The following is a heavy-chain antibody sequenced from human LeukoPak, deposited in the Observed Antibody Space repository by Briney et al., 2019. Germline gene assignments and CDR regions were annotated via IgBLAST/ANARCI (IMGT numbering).Heavy chain of an antibody. CDR2: INHSGST. CDR3: ARGGSSSWYGGIDC. Sequence: SETLSLTCAVYGGSFSGYYWSWIRQPPGKGLEWIGEINHSGSTNYNPSLKSRITISVDTSKNQFSLKLSSVTAADTAVYYCARGGSSSWYGGIDCWGQGTLVTVSS. CDR1: GGSFSGYY. V-gene: IGHV4-34*01. D-gene: IGHD6-13*01. J-gene: IGHJ4*02.